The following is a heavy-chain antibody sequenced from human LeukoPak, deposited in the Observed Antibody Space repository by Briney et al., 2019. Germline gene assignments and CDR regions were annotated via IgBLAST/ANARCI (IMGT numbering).Heavy chain of an antibody. Sequence: GGSLRLSCAASGFTFRSYWMYWVRHVPGKGLMWVSRINPDGTDTTYADSVKGRFTISRDNAKNTLYLQMNSLRAEDTALYYCARYFWSDPYYYGMDVWGQGTTVTVSS. CDR2: INPDGTDT. CDR1: GFTFRSYW. D-gene: IGHD3-3*01. J-gene: IGHJ6*02. V-gene: IGHV3-74*03. CDR3: ARYFWSDPYYYGMDV.